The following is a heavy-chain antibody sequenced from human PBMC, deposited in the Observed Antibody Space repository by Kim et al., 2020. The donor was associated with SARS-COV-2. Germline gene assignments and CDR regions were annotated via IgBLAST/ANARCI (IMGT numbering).Heavy chain of an antibody. Sequence: SETLSLTCAVYGGSFSGYYWSWIRQPPGKGLEWIGEINHSGSTNYNPSLKSRVTISVDTSKNQFSLKLSSVTAADTAVYYCARSADGSGWYNKYYFDYWGQGTLVTVSS. CDR2: INHSGST. CDR1: GGSFSGYY. D-gene: IGHD6-19*01. J-gene: IGHJ4*02. V-gene: IGHV4-34*01. CDR3: ARSADGSGWYNKYYFDY.